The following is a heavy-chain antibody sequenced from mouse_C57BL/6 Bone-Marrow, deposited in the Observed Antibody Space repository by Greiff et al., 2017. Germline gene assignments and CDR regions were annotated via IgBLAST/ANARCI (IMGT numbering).Heavy chain of an antibody. CDR3: ARDGTLVAEDWYYAMDY. Sequence: QVQLQQPGAELVKPGASVKLSCKASGYTFTSYWMQWVKQRPGQGLEWIGEIDPSDSYTNYNQKFKGKATLTVDTSSSTAYMQLSSLTSEDSAVYYCARDGTLVAEDWYYAMDYWGQGTSVTVSS. J-gene: IGHJ4*01. V-gene: IGHV1-50*01. CDR2: IDPSDSYT. D-gene: IGHD1-1*01. CDR1: GYTFTSYW.